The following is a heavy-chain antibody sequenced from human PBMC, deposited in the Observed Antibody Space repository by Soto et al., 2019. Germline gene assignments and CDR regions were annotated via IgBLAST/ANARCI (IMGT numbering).Heavy chain of an antibody. CDR1: GFTFSNAW. Sequence: GGSLRLSCAASGFTFSNAWMSWVRQAPGKGLEWVGRIKSKTDGGTTDYAAPVKGRFTISRDDSKNTLYLQMNSLKTEDTAVYYCTTETPKVPYYYYYMDVWGKGTTVTVSS. CDR3: TTETPKVPYYYYYMDV. CDR2: IKSKTDGGTT. J-gene: IGHJ6*03. V-gene: IGHV3-15*01.